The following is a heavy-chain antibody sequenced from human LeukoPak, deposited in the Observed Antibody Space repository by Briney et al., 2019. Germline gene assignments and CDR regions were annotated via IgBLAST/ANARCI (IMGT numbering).Heavy chain of an antibody. J-gene: IGHJ1*01. V-gene: IGHV4-59*08. CDR1: GGSISSYY. D-gene: IGHD4-17*01. Sequence: SETLSLTCTVSGGSISSYYWSWIRQPPGKGLERIGYIYYSGSTNYNPSLKSRVTISVDTSKNQFSLKLSSVTAADTAVYYCARSSTTVTTDLGYFQHWGQGTLVTVSS. CDR2: IYYSGST. CDR3: ARSSTTVTTDLGYFQH.